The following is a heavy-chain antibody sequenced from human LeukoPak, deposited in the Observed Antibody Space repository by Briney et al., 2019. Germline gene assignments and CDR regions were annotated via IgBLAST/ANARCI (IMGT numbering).Heavy chain of an antibody. D-gene: IGHD5-12*01. CDR1: GFTFSTYA. J-gene: IGHJ4*02. Sequence: PGGSLRLSCAASGFTFSTYAMTWVRQAPGKGLEWVSAISGSGGSTYYADSVKGRFTISRDNSKNTLYLQMNSLRAEDTAVYYCAKDPDEWLRWGGDYWGQGTLVTVSS. CDR2: ISGSGGST. V-gene: IGHV3-23*01. CDR3: AKDPDEWLRWGGDY.